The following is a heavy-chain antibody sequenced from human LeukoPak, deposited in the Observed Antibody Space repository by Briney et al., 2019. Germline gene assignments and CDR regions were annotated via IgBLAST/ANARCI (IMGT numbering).Heavy chain of an antibody. V-gene: IGHV1-69*01. Sequence: SVKVSFKASGGTFSSYAISWVRQAPGQGGEGMGGIIPIFGTANYAQKFQGRVTITADESTSTAYMELSSLRSEDTAVYYCARDLVVPAAMGTHDAFDIWGQGTMVTVSS. CDR1: GGTFSSYA. CDR2: IIPIFGTA. CDR3: ARDLVVPAAMGTHDAFDI. J-gene: IGHJ3*02. D-gene: IGHD2-2*01.